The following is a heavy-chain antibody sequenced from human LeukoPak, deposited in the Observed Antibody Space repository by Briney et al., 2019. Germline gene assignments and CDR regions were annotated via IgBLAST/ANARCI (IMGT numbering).Heavy chain of an antibody. Sequence: ASVKVSCKASGYTFTSYGISWVRQAPGRGLEWMGWISAYSGNTNYAQKLQGRVTMTTDTSTSTAYMELRSLRSDDTAVYYCARFARPDTAMDPLYYYYYGMDVWGQGTTVTVSS. J-gene: IGHJ6*02. CDR2: ISAYSGNT. CDR3: ARFARPDTAMDPLYYYYYGMDV. V-gene: IGHV1-18*01. D-gene: IGHD5-18*01. CDR1: GYTFTSYG.